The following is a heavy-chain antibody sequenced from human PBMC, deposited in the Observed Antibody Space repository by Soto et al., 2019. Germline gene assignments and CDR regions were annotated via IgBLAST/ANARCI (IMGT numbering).Heavy chain of an antibody. D-gene: IGHD2-2*01. V-gene: IGHV4-59*01. J-gene: IGHJ5*02. CDR3: ARQGPASILNTWFDP. Sequence: SETLSLPCTVSGGSISSYYWSWIRQPPGKGLEWIGYIYYSGSTNYNPSLKSRATISLDTSKNQFSLKLSSVTAADTAVYYCARQGPASILNTWFDPRGQGTLVTGSS. CDR2: IYYSGST. CDR1: GGSISSYY.